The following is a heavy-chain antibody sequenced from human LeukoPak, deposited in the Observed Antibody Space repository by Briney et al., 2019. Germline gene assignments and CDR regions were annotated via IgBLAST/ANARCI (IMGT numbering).Heavy chain of an antibody. J-gene: IGHJ4*02. D-gene: IGHD3-10*01. CDR1: GFTFSNSD. CDR2: VSWNGSRT. CDR3: ARGITARPPYYFDY. V-gene: IGHV3-35*01. Sequence: GGSLRLSCAASGFTFSNSDMNWVHQAPGKRLEWVSGVSWNGSRTHYADSVKGRFIISRDNAKNSVYLQMNSLRAEDTAVYYCARGITARPPYYFDYWGQGTLVTVSS.